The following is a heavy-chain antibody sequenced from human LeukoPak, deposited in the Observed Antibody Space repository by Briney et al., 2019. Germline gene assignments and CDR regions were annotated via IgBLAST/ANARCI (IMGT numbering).Heavy chain of an antibody. D-gene: IGHD6-19*01. CDR2: TYYRSKWYN. CDR1: GDSVSSNSAA. CDR3: ARGPNSSGWTSGFDY. V-gene: IGHV6-1*01. J-gene: IGHJ4*02. Sequence: SQTLSLTCAISGDSVSSNSAAWNWIRQSPSRGLEWLGRTYYRSKWYNDYAVSVKSRITINPDTSRNQFSLQLNSVTPEDTAVYYCARGPNSSGWTSGFDYWGQGTLVTVSS.